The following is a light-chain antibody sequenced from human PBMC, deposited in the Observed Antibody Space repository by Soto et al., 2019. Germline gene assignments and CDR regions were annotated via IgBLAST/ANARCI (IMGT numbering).Light chain of an antibody. CDR2: EGS. J-gene: IGLJ1*01. Sequence: QSVLTQPASVSGSPGQSITISCVGTSSDVGSYNLVSWYQNHPGKAPKLMIYEGSKRPSGVSNRFSDSKSGNTASLTISGLQAADEADYFCFSYAGSSTYVFGAGTKVTVL. CDR3: FSYAGSSTYV. CDR1: SSDVGSYNL. V-gene: IGLV2-23*01.